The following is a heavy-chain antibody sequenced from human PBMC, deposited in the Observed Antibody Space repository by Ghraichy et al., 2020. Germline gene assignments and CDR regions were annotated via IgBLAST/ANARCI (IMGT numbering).Heavy chain of an antibody. CDR1: GGSISSYY. D-gene: IGHD3-22*01. Sequence: ETLSLTCTVSGGSISSYYWTWIRQPPEKGLEWIGYIDYTGSTDYNPSLENRVTISLDTSKKQFSLKLSSVTAADTAVYYCAREATNFYDTVGYSTFDYWGREPWSPSLQ. J-gene: IGHJ4*02. CDR3: AREATNFYDTVGYSTFDY. V-gene: IGHV4-59*01. CDR2: IDYTGST.